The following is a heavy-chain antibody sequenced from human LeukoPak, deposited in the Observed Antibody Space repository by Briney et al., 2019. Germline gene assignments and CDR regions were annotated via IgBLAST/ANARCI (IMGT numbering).Heavy chain of an antibody. V-gene: IGHV4-39*01. CDR2: IYYSGST. CDR3: ARQAARLFDY. Sequence: SETLSLTCTVSGGSISSSSYYWGWIRQPPGKGLEWIGSIYYSGSTYYNPSLRSRVTISVDTSKNQFSLKLSSVTAADTAVYYCARQAARLFDYWAQGTLVTVSS. CDR1: GGSISSSSYY. J-gene: IGHJ4*02. D-gene: IGHD6-6*01.